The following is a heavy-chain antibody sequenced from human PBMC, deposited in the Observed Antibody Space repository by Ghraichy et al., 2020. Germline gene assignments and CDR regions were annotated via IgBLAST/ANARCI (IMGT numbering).Heavy chain of an antibody. CDR1: GYTLIELS. J-gene: IGHJ6*02. Sequence: ASVKVSCNLSGYTLIELSIHWVRQAPGKGLEWMGNVDPEDGQIFSAQKFQGRLTLTEDTSTDTAYMQLSSLRFEDTAVYYCATDIVGGEFPQDNALDIWGQGTTGTVAS. CDR3: ATDIVGGEFPQDNALDI. D-gene: IGHD1-26*01. CDR2: VDPEDGQI. V-gene: IGHV1-24*01.